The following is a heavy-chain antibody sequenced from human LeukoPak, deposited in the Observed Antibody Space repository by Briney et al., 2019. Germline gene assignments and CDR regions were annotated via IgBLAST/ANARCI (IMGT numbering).Heavy chain of an antibody. V-gene: IGHV3-74*01. Sequence: GGSLRLSCEASGFTFSTYWMHWVRLAPGKGPVWVSRISPDGRTTSFADSVKGRFTISRDNSKSPVYLQMNSLRAEDTAVYYCARSSGNYWAAPFDYWGQGTLVTVSS. J-gene: IGHJ4*02. CDR3: ARSSGNYWAAPFDY. CDR1: GFTFSTYW. CDR2: ISPDGRTT. D-gene: IGHD1-26*01.